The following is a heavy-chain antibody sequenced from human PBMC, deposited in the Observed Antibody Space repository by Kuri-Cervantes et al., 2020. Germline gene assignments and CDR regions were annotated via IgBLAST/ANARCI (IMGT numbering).Heavy chain of an antibody. CDR2: ISAYNGNT. V-gene: IGHV1-18*01. CDR1: GYTFTSYG. Sequence: GSVKDSCQASGYTFTSYGISWVRQAPGQELEWMGWISAYNGNTNYAQKLQGRVTMTTDTSTSTDYMELRSLGSDDTAVYYCARYEPFRGVLYGMDVWGQGTTVTVSS. D-gene: IGHD3-10*01. J-gene: IGHJ6*02. CDR3: ARYEPFRGVLYGMDV.